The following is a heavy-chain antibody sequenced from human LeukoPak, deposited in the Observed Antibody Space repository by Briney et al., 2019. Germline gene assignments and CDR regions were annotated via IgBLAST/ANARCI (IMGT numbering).Heavy chain of an antibody. CDR3: ARRIPRSGYFDY. D-gene: IGHD2-15*01. Sequence: ASVKVSCKTSGYTFSIFGINWVRQAPGQGLEWMGWISGNNDNPNYGQKFQGRFTGTTDSSTSTAYMELRNLTFDDTAVYYCARRIPRSGYFDYWGQGTLVSVSS. CDR1: GYTFSIFG. CDR2: ISGNNDNP. J-gene: IGHJ4*02. V-gene: IGHV1-18*01.